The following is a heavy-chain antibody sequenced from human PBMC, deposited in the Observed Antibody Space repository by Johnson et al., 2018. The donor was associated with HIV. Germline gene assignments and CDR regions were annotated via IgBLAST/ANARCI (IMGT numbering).Heavy chain of an antibody. CDR3: AEDFRVVDWFNAYDAFDI. Sequence: QVQLVESGGGVVQPGGSLRLSCAASGFTFSSYGMHWVRQAPGKGLEWVAVISYDGGNKYYADSVKGRFTISRDNSKNTLYLQMNSLRADDTAVYYCAEDFRVVDWFNAYDAFDIWGQGTMVTVSS. CDR2: ISYDGGNK. D-gene: IGHD3-9*01. J-gene: IGHJ3*02. V-gene: IGHV3-33*03. CDR1: GFTFSSYG.